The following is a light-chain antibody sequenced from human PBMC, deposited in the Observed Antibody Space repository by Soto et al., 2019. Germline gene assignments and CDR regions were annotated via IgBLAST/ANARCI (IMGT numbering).Light chain of an antibody. CDR3: QQYDNLPPYT. Sequence: DIQMTQSPSSLSAFVGDRVTITCQASRDISVYLNWYQQKPGKPPKLLVYDASNLQTGVPSRFSGSGSATHFTFTISSLQPEDVATYYCQQYDNLPPYTFGQGTKLEIK. J-gene: IGKJ2*01. CDR1: RDISVY. V-gene: IGKV1-33*01. CDR2: DAS.